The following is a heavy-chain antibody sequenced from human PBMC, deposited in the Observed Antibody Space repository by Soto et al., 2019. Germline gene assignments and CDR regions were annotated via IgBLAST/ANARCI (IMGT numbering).Heavy chain of an antibody. Sequence: TSETLSLTCSVSNGSISGFYWTWIRQPPGKILEWIGYIHYSGRTDYNPSLTSRATMSVDTSKNQFSLNLKSITAADTAVYYCVRVGVGIGNHFDSWGRGTLVTV. CDR3: VRVGVGIGNHFDS. D-gene: IGHD1-26*01. CDR2: IHYSGRT. J-gene: IGHJ4*02. V-gene: IGHV4-59*12. CDR1: NGSISGFY.